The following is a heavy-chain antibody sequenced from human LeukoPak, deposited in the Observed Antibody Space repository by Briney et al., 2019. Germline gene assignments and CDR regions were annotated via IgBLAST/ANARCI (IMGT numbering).Heavy chain of an antibody. J-gene: IGHJ4*02. V-gene: IGHV4-39*01. D-gene: IGHD3-10*01. CDR1: GASIITNSPY. Sequence: SETLSLTCAVSGASIITNSPYWAWIRQSPGKGPEWIGTVYYTGSIYYNPSLKSRVISSVDTSKNQFSLSLSSVTAADTAIYYCARHRGSGSSSIPFDYWGQGTLVTVSS. CDR3: ARHRGSGSSSIPFDY. CDR2: VYYTGSI.